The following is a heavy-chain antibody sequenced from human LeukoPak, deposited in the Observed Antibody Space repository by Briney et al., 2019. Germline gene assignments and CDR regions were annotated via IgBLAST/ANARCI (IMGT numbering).Heavy chain of an antibody. CDR1: GYTFTGYY. CDR3: ARDLGDGFYYYYMDV. Sequence: ASVKVSCKASGYTFTGYYMHWVRQAPGQGLEWMGWINPNSGGTNYAQKLQGRVTMTRDTSISTAYMELSRLRSDDTAVYYCARDLGDGFYYYYMDVGGKGTTVTVSS. D-gene: IGHD3-16*01. V-gene: IGHV1-2*02. CDR2: INPNSGGT. J-gene: IGHJ6*03.